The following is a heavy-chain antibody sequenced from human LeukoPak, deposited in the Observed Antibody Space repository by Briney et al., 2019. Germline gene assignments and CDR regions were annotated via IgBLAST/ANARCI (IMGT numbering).Heavy chain of an antibody. V-gene: IGHV1-2*06. CDR2: IHPNSGGT. J-gene: IGHJ4*02. Sequence: ASVKVSFNASGYTFTANNMHRVRQAPGQGLERMGRIHPNSGGTNYAQKFQGRVNMTRDTSISTGYMELSRLRSDDTAVYYCATHLGGSGYAADYWGQGTLVTVPS. CDR3: ATHLGGSGYAADY. CDR1: GYTFTANN. D-gene: IGHD3-22*01.